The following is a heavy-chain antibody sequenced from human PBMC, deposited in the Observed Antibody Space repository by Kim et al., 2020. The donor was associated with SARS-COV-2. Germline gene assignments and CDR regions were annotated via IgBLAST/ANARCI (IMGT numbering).Heavy chain of an antibody. D-gene: IGHD3-3*02. CDR2: ICGNGVNI. CDR3: AKQAGDAVMGRIFDH. V-gene: IGHV3-23*01. Sequence: GGSLRLSCAASDFTFNTYGMHWVRQAPGKGLEWVSAICGNGVNIYYADSVKGRFTVSRDNSKNTLYLHMNSLRVDDTAVYYCAKQAGDAVMGRIFDHW. CDR1: DFTFNTYG. J-gene: IGHJ1*01.